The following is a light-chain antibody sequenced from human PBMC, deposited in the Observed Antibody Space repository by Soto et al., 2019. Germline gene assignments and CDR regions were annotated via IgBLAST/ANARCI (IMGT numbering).Light chain of an antibody. V-gene: IGKV3-11*01. CDR3: QQYGSSHHT. Sequence: VLTQSPAPLSLSPGERATLSCSASHSVSSYLAWYQQKPGQAPRLLIYDASNRATGIPARFSSSGSGTDVTLTIISLEPEDFVVYYCQQYGSSHHTFGQGTQLDIK. CDR2: DAS. CDR1: HSVSSY. J-gene: IGKJ2*01.